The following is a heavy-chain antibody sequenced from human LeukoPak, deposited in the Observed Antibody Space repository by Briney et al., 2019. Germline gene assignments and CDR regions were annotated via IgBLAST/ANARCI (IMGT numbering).Heavy chain of an antibody. Sequence: GGSLRLSCAASGFTFSSSEMDWVRQAPGKGLEWVSYISSSGSIINYADSVKGRVTISRDNAKNSLYLQMNSLRVEDTAVYYCARDRGINMVRGVIDYWGQGTLVTVSS. CDR2: ISSSGSII. D-gene: IGHD3-10*01. CDR1: GFTFSSSE. CDR3: ARDRGINMVRGVIDY. V-gene: IGHV3-48*03. J-gene: IGHJ4*02.